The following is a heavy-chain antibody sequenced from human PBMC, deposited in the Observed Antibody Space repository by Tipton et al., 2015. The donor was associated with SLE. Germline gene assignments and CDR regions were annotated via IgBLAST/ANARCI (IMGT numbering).Heavy chain of an antibody. CDR2: IYYSGST. CDR1: GGSISSSSYY. Sequence: LRLSCTVSGGSISSSSYYWGWIRQPPGKGLEWIGSIYYSGSTYYNPSLKSRVTISVDTSKNQFSLKLSSVTAEDTAVYYCARLDGYNYGGYFDYWGQGSLVTVSS. V-gene: IGHV4-39*07. D-gene: IGHD5-24*01. CDR3: ARLDGYNYGGYFDY. J-gene: IGHJ4*02.